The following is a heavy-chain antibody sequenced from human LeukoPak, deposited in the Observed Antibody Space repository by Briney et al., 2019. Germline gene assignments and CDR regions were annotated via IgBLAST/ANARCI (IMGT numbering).Heavy chain of an antibody. CDR3: ARGRANWDYDFDY. J-gene: IGHJ4*02. D-gene: IGHD1-7*01. V-gene: IGHV4-34*01. Sequence: KTSETLSLTCAVFGESFVGRHWSWIRQTPGKGLEWLGEASHAGITNYNPSLKSRVSISVDTSKDQFSPTLTSVTAADTAVYYCARGRANWDYDFDYWGQGTPVTVSS. CDR2: ASHAGIT. CDR1: GESFVGRH.